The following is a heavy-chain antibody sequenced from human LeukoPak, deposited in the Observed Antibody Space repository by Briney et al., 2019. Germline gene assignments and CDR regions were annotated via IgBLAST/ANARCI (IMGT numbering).Heavy chain of an antibody. CDR2: ISSSSSYI. D-gene: IGHD3-22*01. CDR1: GFTFSSYR. J-gene: IGHJ6*02. Sequence: GGSLRLSCAASGFTFSSYRMNWVRQAPGKGLEWVSSISSSSSYIYYADSVKGRFTISRDNAKNSLYLQMNSLRAEDTAVYYCARPPPTYYYDSSGYYDYYYYGMDVWGQGTTVTVSS. V-gene: IGHV3-21*01. CDR3: ARPPPTYYYDSSGYYDYYYYGMDV.